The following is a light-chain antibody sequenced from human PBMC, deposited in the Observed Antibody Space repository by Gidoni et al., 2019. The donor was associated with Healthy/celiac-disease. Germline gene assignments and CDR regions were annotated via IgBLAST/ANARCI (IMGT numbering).Light chain of an antibody. CDR2: DAS. V-gene: IGKV1-33*01. J-gene: IGKJ2*01. Sequence: DIDMTQSQSSLSASVGDRVTITCQASQDISNYLNWYQQKPGKAPKLLIYDASNLETGVPSRFSGSGSGTEFTFTISSLQPEDSATYYCQQYDNRPGNTFGQGTKLEIK. CDR3: QQYDNRPGNT. CDR1: QDISNY.